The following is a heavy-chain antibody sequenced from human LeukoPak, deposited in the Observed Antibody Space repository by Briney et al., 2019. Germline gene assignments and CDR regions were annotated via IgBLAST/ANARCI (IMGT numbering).Heavy chain of an antibody. CDR2: IYYSGST. CDR1: GGSFSGYY. J-gene: IGHJ3*02. CDR3: ARDRAHYYDSSGDDAFDI. V-gene: IGHV4-30-4*01. D-gene: IGHD3-22*01. Sequence: SETLSLTCAVYGGSFSGYYWSWIRQPPGKGLEWIGYIYYSGSTYYNPSLKSRVTISVDTSKNQFSLKLSSVTAADTAVYYCARDRAHYYDSSGDDAFDIWGQGTMVTVSS.